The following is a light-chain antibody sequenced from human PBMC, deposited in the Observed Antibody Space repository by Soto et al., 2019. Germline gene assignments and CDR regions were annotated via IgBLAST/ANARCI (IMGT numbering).Light chain of an antibody. J-gene: IGKJ3*01. Sequence: DIQMTQSPSSLSASVGDRVTITCRASQGISNYLAWYQQKPGKVPKLLIYAASTLQSGVPSRFSGSRFGTDFTLTISSLQPEDVGNYYCQKYNSAPHTFGPGTKVEIK. V-gene: IGKV1-27*01. CDR2: AAS. CDR3: QKYNSAPHT. CDR1: QGISNY.